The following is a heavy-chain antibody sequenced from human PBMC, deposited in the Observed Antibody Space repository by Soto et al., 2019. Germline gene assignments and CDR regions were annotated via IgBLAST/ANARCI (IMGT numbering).Heavy chain of an antibody. J-gene: IGHJ4*02. V-gene: IGHV1-18*04. CDR2: ISVYNGKT. CDR1: GYMFINYG. D-gene: IGHD3-10*01. Sequence: GASVKVSCKASGYMFINYGISWVRQAPGQGLEWMGWISVYNGKTNYAQNLQGRVTMTTDPSTSTAYMELRSLRSDDTAVYYCVRDLDGSGSYYADYWGLGTLVTVSS. CDR3: VRDLDGSGSYYADY.